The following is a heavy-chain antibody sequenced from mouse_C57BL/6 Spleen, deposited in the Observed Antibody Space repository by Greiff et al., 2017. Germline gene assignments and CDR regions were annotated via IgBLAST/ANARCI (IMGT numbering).Heavy chain of an antibody. V-gene: IGHV2-9-1*01. Sequence: VHLVESGPGLVAPSQSLSITCTVSGFSLTSYAISWVRQPPGKGLEWLGVIWTGGGTNYNSALKSRQSISKDNSKSQVFFKMNSLQPDDTARYYCARNLDGSSPHYPMDYWGQGTSVTVSS. J-gene: IGHJ4*01. CDR3: ARNLDGSSPHYPMDY. CDR2: IWTGGGT. CDR1: GFSLTSYA. D-gene: IGHD1-1*01.